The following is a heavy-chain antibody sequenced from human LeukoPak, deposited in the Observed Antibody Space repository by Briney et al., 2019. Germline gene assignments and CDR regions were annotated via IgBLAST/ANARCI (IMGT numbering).Heavy chain of an antibody. D-gene: IGHD2-2*02. Sequence: GRSLRLSCSASGFTFSSYAMHWVRHAPGKGLEYVSAISSNGGSTYYADSVKGRFTISRDNSKNTLYLQMSSLRAEDTAVYYCVKDHCSSTSCYNYYFDYWGQGTLVTVSS. J-gene: IGHJ4*02. V-gene: IGHV3-64D*06. CDR1: GFTFSSYA. CDR3: VKDHCSSTSCYNYYFDY. CDR2: ISSNGGST.